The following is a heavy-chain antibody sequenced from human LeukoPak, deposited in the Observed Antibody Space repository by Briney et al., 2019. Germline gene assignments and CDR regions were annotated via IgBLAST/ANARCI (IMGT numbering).Heavy chain of an antibody. CDR2: INSDGSST. CDR1: GFTFSSYW. Sequence: GGSLRLSCAASGFTFSSYWMHWVRQAPGKGLVWVSRINSDGSSTSYADAVRGRFTISRDNAKNTLYQETNSLRAEDTALYYCAKVVTGSRNAFDVWGQGTMVIVSS. CDR3: AKVVTGSRNAFDV. D-gene: IGHD1-20*01. V-gene: IGHV3-74*01. J-gene: IGHJ3*01.